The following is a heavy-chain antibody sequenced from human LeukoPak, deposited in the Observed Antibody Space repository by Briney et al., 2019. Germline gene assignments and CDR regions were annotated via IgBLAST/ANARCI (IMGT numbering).Heavy chain of an antibody. CDR2: IGGSSGSK. V-gene: IGHV3-23*01. CDR1: GFTFSDSA. J-gene: IGHJ4*02. CDR3: AKGSKFAGTYYFDY. D-gene: IGHD1-26*01. Sequence: GGSLRLSCAASGFTFSDSAMSWVRQAPGKGLEWVSHIGGSSGSKFHACYVKGRFTICRDNSKGTLYIQMNSLRAEDTALYYCAKGSKFAGTYYFDYWGQGTLVTVSS.